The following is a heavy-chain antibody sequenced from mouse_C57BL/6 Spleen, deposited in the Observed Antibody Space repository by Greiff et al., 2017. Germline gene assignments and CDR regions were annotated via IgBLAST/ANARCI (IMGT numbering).Heavy chain of an antibody. D-gene: IGHD1-1*01. CDR1: GYSITSGYY. Sequence: EESGPGLVKPSQSLSLTCSVTGYSITSGYYWNWIRQFPGNKLEWMGYISYDGSNNYNPSLKNRISITRDTSKNQFFLKLNSVTTEDTATYYCARTHYYGSSYGWYFDVWGTGTTVTVSS. CDR3: ARTHYYGSSYGWYFDV. J-gene: IGHJ1*03. CDR2: ISYDGSN. V-gene: IGHV3-6*01.